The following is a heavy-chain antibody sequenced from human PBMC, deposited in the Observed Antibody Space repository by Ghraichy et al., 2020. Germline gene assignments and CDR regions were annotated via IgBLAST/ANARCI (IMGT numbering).Heavy chain of an antibody. V-gene: IGHV3-15*01. Sequence: GSLRLSCAASGFTFSNAWMSWVRQAPGKGLEWVGRIKSKTDGGTTDYAAPVKGRFTISRDDSKNTLYLQMNSLKTEDTAVYYCTTGRPTTVTTLDYWGQGTLVTVSS. CDR2: IKSKTDGGTT. CDR1: GFTFSNAW. D-gene: IGHD4-17*01. J-gene: IGHJ4*02. CDR3: TTGRPTTVTTLDY.